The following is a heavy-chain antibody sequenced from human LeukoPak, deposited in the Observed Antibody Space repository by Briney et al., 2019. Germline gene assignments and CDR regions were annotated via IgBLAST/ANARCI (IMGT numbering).Heavy chain of an antibody. J-gene: IGHJ4*02. D-gene: IGHD4-17*01. V-gene: IGHV4-4*07. CDR3: ADDYGD. CDR1: GGSVSSYY. Sequence: ASETLSLTCSVFGGSVSSYYWSRIRQPAGKGLEWIGRIYPSGTTHYNPSLKSRVTMSVDTSKNQFSLKLTSVTAADTAVYYCADDYGDWGQGTLVTVSS. CDR2: IYPSGTT.